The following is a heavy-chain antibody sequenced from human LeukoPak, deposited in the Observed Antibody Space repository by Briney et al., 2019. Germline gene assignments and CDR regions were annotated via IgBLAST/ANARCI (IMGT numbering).Heavy chain of an antibody. V-gene: IGHV3-74*01. J-gene: IGHJ4*02. CDR3: ARGDVAGIFDY. D-gene: IGHD6-19*01. CDR2: INSDGTST. CDR1: GFTFSRYW. Sequence: GGSLRLSCAASGFTFSRYWMNWVRQVPGKGLVWVSRINSDGTSTINADSVRGRFSISRDNAKNSLYLQMNSLRAEDTAVYYCARGDVAGIFDYWGQGTLVTVSS.